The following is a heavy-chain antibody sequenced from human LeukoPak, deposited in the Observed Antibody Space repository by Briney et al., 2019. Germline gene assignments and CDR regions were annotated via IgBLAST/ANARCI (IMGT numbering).Heavy chain of an antibody. V-gene: IGHV1-3*01. D-gene: IGHD6-19*01. CDR3: ARESVARDFDY. Sequence: ASVKVSCKASGYTFTSYATHWVRQAPGQRLEWMGWINAGNGNTKYSQKFQGRVTITRDTSASTAYMELSSLRSEDTAVYYCARESVARDFDYWGQGTLVTVSS. CDR2: INAGNGNT. CDR1: GYTFTSYA. J-gene: IGHJ4*02.